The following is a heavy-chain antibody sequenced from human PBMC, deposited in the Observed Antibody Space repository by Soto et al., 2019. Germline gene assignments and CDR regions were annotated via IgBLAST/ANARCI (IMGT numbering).Heavy chain of an antibody. CDR1: GFSLSTSGVG. CDR3: AHMVVGRGTAWGDY. V-gene: IGHV2-5*02. Sequence: QITLKESGPTLVKPTQTLTLTCTFSGFSLSTSGVGVGWIRQPPGKALEWLALIYWDDDKRYSPSLKSRLTNTKDTSKNQVVHTMNNVAPVDTATYYCAHMVVGRGTAWGDYWGQGTLVTVSS. J-gene: IGHJ4*02. CDR2: IYWDDDK. D-gene: IGHD1-26*01.